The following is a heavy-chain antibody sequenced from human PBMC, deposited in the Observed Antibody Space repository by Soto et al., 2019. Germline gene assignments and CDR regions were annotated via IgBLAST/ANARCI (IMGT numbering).Heavy chain of an antibody. D-gene: IGHD5-18*01. V-gene: IGHV3-66*01. Sequence: GGSLRLSCAASGFTVSSNYMSWVRQAPGKELEWVSVIYSGGSTYYADSVKGRFTISRDNSKNTLYLQMNSLRAEDTAVYYCARDLWGYEIQLCLHGMDXWGQGTTITVSS. CDR1: GFTVSSNY. CDR2: IYSGGST. CDR3: ARDLWGYEIQLCLHGMDX. J-gene: IGHJ6*02.